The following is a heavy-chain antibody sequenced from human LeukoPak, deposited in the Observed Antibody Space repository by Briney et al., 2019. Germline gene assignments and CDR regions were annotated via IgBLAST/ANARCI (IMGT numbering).Heavy chain of an antibody. V-gene: IGHV4-34*01. Sequence: SETLPLTCAVYGGSFSGYYWSWIRQPPGKGLEWIGEINHSGSTNYNPSLKSRVTISVDTSKNQFSLKLSSVTAADTAVYYCARSTAGRPAVRNWGQGTLVTVSS. J-gene: IGHJ4*02. CDR1: GGSFSGYY. CDR3: ARSTAGRPAVRN. D-gene: IGHD6-19*01. CDR2: INHSGST.